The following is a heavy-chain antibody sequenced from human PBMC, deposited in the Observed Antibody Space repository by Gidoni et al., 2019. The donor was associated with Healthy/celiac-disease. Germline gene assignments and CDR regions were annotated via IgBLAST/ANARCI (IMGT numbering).Heavy chain of an antibody. D-gene: IGHD3-10*01. Sequence: QVQLQESGPGLVKPSQPLSLPCTVSGGSISSGGYYWSWIRQHPGKGLEWIVYIYYSGSTYYNPSLKSRVTISVDTSKNQFSLKLSSVTAADTAVYYCARLSGSYTRGDFDYWGQGTLVTVSS. V-gene: IGHV4-31*03. CDR3: ARLSGSYTRGDFDY. CDR1: GGSISSGGYY. CDR2: IYYSGST. J-gene: IGHJ4*02.